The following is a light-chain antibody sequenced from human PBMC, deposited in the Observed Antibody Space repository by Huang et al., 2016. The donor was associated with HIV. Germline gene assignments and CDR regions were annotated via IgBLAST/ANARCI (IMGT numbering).Light chain of an antibody. Sequence: IQMTQSPSSLSASVGDRVTITCRASQSIDGYLNWYQQKPGKAPQLLLSSASTLHTGVPPRFSGSGSGTDYTLIIDNLQPDDFATYFCQQSYSTLITFGQGSRLDTK. CDR1: QSIDGY. V-gene: IGKV1-39*01. J-gene: IGKJ5*01. CDR3: QQSYSTLIT. CDR2: SAS.